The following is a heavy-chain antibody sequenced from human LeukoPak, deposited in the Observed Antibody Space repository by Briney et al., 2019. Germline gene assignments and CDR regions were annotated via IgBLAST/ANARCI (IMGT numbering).Heavy chain of an antibody. Sequence: SETLSLTCAVYGGSFSDYYWSWIRQPPDKGLEWIGEINHGGSTNYNPSLKSRVTISVDTSKNQFSLKLSSVTAADTAVYYCARTMYGSGSYSALRAAFDIWGRGTMVTVSS. CDR1: GGSFSDYY. J-gene: IGHJ3*02. V-gene: IGHV4-34*01. CDR3: ARTMYGSGSYSALRAAFDI. D-gene: IGHD3-10*01. CDR2: INHGGST.